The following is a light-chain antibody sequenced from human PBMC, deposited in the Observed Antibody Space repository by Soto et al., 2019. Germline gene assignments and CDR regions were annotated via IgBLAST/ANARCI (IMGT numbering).Light chain of an antibody. CDR2: SGS. J-gene: IGKJ5*01. Sequence: IVLTQSPASLSLSPGEGATLSCKASQSFXSYFVWYKSKPGQAPRLLSXSGSNRATGIPARFIGSGSGRDFTLTISSLEPEEFAVYYCQQRSNWPSSTVGQGTRLEIK. CDR3: QQRSNWPSST. CDR1: QSFXSY. V-gene: IGKV3-11*02.